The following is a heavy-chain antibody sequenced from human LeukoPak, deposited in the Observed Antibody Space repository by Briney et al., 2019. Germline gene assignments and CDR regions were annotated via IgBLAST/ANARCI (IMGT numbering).Heavy chain of an antibody. CDR3: VSPTADYPFLYYFDS. V-gene: IGHV3-9*01. Sequence: ISWNSGSIGYADSVKGRFAISRDNSKNTLFLKMNNLRSEDTALYYCVSPTADYPFLYYFDSWGQGTLVTVSS. CDR2: ISWNSGSI. J-gene: IGHJ4*02. D-gene: IGHD5-12*01.